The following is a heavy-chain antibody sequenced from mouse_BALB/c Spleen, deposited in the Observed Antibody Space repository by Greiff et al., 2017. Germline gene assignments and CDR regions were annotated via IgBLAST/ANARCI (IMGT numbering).Heavy chain of an antibody. V-gene: IGHV1-20*02. D-gene: IGHD1-3*01. CDR3: ARSGKEYYYAMDY. CDR2: INPYNGDT. CDR1: GYSFTGYF. J-gene: IGHJ4*01. Sequence: EVQLQQSGPELVKPGASVKISCKASGYSFTGYFMNWVMQSHGKSLEWIGRINPYNGDTFYNQKFKGKATLTVDKSSSTAHMELRSLASEDSAVYYCARSGKEYYYAMDYWGQGTSVTVSS.